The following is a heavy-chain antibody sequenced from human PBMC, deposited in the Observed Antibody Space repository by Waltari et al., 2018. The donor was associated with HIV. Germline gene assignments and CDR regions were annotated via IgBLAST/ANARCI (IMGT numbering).Heavy chain of an antibody. Sequence: EVQLVESGGGLVQPGGSLRLSCAASGCSFSDYWMSWVRQAPGKGLEWVAIIKQDGGQQYYVGSVRGRFTISRDNAKTSMSVQMNSLRAEDTAVYYCARYNDDGGGFDSWGQGTLVTVSS. CDR3: ARYNDDGGGFDS. D-gene: IGHD1-20*01. J-gene: IGHJ4*02. CDR1: GCSFSDYW. CDR2: IKQDGGQQ. V-gene: IGHV3-7*01.